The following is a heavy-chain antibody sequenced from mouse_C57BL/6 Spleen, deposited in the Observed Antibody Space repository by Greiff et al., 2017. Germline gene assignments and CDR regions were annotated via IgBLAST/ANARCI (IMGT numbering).Heavy chain of an antibody. CDR1: GFTFSDYG. D-gene: IGHD6-1*01. V-gene: IGHV5-17*01. Sequence: EVHLMESGGGLVKPGGSLKLSCAASGFTFSDYGMHWVRQAPEKGLEWVAYISSGSSTIYYADTVKGRFTISRDNAKNTLFLQMTSLRSEDTAMYYCARFPSLAYWGQGTLVTVSA. CDR2: ISSGSSTI. CDR3: ARFPSLAY. J-gene: IGHJ3*01.